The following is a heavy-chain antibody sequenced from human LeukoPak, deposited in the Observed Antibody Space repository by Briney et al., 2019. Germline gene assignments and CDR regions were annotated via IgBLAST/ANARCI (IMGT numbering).Heavy chain of an antibody. CDR2: ISLSGST. V-gene: IGHV4-61*01. CDR1: GGSLSGDNDY. J-gene: IGHJ4*02. D-gene: IGHD3-16*01. CDR3: AKTGAPMGGY. Sequence: SETLSLTCTPAGGSLSGDNDYCGWIRQPPGKGLQWIAYISLSGSTNYNPSLKSRVTISLDTSKNQCSLRLPSVTTADTAVYYRAKTGAPMGGYWGQGTPVTVSS.